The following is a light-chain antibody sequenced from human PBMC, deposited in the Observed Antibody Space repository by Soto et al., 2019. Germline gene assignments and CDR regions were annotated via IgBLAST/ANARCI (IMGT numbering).Light chain of an antibody. V-gene: IGKV1-39*01. CDR1: QGISTY. J-gene: IGKJ5*01. Sequence: DIQMTQSPSSLSASVGDRVTITCRASQGISTYLNWYQQKPGKAPKLLIYAASSLQSGVPSRFSGSGSETDFTLTISSLQPEDFATYYCQQLNSYPPFGQGTRLEIK. CDR2: AAS. CDR3: QQLNSYPP.